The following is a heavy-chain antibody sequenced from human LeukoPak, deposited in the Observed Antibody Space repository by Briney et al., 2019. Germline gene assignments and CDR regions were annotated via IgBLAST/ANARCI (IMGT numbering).Heavy chain of an antibody. CDR2: INTNTGNP. Sequence: ASVKVSCKASGYTFTNYAMNWVRQAPGQGLEWMGWINTNTGNPTYAQGFTGRFVFSLDTSVSTAYLQISSLKAEDTAVYYCARDWGVPYYYDSSGYYPIFDYWGQGTLVTVSS. CDR3: ARDWGVPYYYDSSGYYPIFDY. V-gene: IGHV7-4-1*02. J-gene: IGHJ4*02. CDR1: GYTFTNYA. D-gene: IGHD3-22*01.